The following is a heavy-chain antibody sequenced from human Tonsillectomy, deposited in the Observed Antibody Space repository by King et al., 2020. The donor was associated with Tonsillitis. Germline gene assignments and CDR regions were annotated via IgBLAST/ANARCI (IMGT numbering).Heavy chain of an antibody. CDR1: GGSFSGYY. D-gene: IGHD3-3*01. Sequence: VQLQQWGAGLLKPSATLSLTCAVYGGSFSGYYWSWIRQPPGKGLEWIREINHSGSTNYNPSLKSRVTISVDTSKYQFSLKLSSVTAADTAVYYCARGQVTIFGVVIIPLNWFDPWGQGTLVTVSS. CDR2: INHSGST. V-gene: IGHV4-34*01. J-gene: IGHJ5*02. CDR3: ARGQVTIFGVVIIPLNWFDP.